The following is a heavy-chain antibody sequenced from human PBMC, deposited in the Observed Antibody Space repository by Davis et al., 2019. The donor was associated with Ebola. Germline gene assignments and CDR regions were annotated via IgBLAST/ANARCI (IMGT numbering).Heavy chain of an antibody. J-gene: IGHJ4*02. D-gene: IGHD6-13*01. CDR1: GYTFTSYD. CDR3: ARWIIAAAGELHY. Sequence: SVKVSCKASGYTFTSYDINWVRQATGQGLEWMGGIIPIFGTANYAQKFQGRVTITADESTSTAYMELSSLRSEDTAVYYCARWIIAAAGELHYWGQGTLVTVSS. CDR2: IIPIFGTA. V-gene: IGHV1-69*13.